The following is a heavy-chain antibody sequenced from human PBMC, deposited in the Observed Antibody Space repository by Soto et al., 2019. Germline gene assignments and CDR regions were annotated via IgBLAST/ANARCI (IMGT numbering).Heavy chain of an antibody. J-gene: IGHJ4*02. CDR1: GFTFSSYA. V-gene: IGHV3-23*01. D-gene: IGHD3-10*01. Sequence: GGSLRLSCAASGFTFSSYAMSWVRQAPGKGLEWVSGFRSGGDDDTTYYADSVRGRFTISRDNSKNTLFLQMNSLRAEDTAIYYCAKKVNSGSGSQFFDYWGQGTLVTVSS. CDR3: AKKVNSGSGSQFFDY. CDR2: FRSGGDDDTT.